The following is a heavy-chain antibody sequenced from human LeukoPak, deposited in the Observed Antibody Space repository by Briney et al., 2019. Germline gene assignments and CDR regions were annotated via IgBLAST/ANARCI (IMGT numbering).Heavy chain of an antibody. CDR1: GFTFSNYW. Sequence: GGSLRLSCAASGFTFSNYWMHWLRQAQGKGLVWVSRINSDGSSTRDADSVKGRFTISRDNAKNTLYLQMNSLRAEDTAVYYCARASSYSSGYDYWGQGTLVAVSS. CDR3: ARASSYSSGYDY. V-gene: IGHV3-74*01. J-gene: IGHJ4*02. CDR2: INSDGSST. D-gene: IGHD6-19*01.